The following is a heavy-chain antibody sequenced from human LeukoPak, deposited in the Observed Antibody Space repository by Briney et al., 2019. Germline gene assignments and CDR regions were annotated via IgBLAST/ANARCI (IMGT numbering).Heavy chain of an antibody. CDR1: GFTFSSYS. CDR2: ISSSSSYI. Sequence: GGCLRLSCAASGFTFSSYSMNWVRQAPGKGLEWVSSISSSSSYIYYADSVKGRFTISRDNAKNSLYLQMNSLRAEDTAVYYCARDFPYCSSTSCYNNWFDPWGQGTLVTVSS. V-gene: IGHV3-21*01. J-gene: IGHJ5*02. D-gene: IGHD2-2*02. CDR3: ARDFPYCSSTSCYNNWFDP.